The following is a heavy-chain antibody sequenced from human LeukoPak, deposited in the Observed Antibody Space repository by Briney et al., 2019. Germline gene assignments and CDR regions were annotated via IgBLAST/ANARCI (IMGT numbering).Heavy chain of an antibody. CDR2: ISSNGGST. CDR3: ARDRYYDSWNGSWFDP. J-gene: IGHJ5*02. D-gene: IGHD3-3*01. Sequence: GGSLRLSCAASGFTFSSYAMHWVRQAPGKGLEYVSAISSNGGSTYYANSVKGRFTISRDNSKNTLYLQVGSLRAEDMAVYYCARDRYYDSWNGSWFDPWGQGTLVTVSS. CDR1: GFTFSSYA. V-gene: IGHV3-64*01.